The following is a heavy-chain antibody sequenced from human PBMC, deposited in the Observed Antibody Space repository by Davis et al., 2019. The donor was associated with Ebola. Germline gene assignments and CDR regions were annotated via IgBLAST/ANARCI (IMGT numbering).Heavy chain of an antibody. CDR1: GYTFTGYY. CDR2: INPNSGGT. V-gene: IGHV1-2*05. CDR3: ARGIDYGDDTIDH. J-gene: IGHJ4*02. D-gene: IGHD4-17*01. Sequence: AASVKVSCKASGYTFTGYYMHWVRQAPGQGLEWMGRINPNSGGTNYAQKFQGRVTMTRDTSISTAYMELSRLRSDDTVVYYCARGIDYGDDTIDHWGQGTLVTVSS.